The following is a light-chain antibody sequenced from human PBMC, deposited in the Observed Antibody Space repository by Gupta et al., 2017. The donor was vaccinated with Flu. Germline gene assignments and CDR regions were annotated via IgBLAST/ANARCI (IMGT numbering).Light chain of an antibody. V-gene: IGKV1-8*01. CDR3: QQYDSYPRS. CDR1: QGISSY. J-gene: IGKJ2*04. Sequence: AIRMTQSPSSFSASTGDRVTITCRASQGISSYLAWYQQKPGKAPKLLIYAASTLQSGVPSRFSGSGSGTDFTLTISCLQSEDFATYYCQQYDSYPRSFGQWTKMEIK. CDR2: AAS.